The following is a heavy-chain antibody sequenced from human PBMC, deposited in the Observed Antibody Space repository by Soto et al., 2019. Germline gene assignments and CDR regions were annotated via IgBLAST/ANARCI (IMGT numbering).Heavy chain of an antibody. CDR3: ARAFYGVDL. CDR2: IYQSGSA. CDR1: GGSITSGGYS. V-gene: IGHV4-30-2*06. J-gene: IGHJ6*02. Sequence: TSETLSLTCTVSGGSITSGGYSWSWIRQSPGQGLEWIGYIYQSGSAFYNPSLKTRATILVDRSKNQFSLNLTSVTAADAAVYYCARAFYGVDLWGQGTTVTVSS.